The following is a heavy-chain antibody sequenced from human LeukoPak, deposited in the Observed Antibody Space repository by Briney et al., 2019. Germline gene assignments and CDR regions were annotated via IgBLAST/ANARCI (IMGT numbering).Heavy chain of an antibody. CDR2: IYYSGST. Sequence: SETLSLTCTVSGGSISSSSYYWGWIRQPPGKGLEWIGSIYYSGSTYYNPSLKSRVTISVDTSKNQFSLKLSSVTAADTAVYYCAREEVSSGWYLGYYFDYWGQGTLVTVSS. CDR1: GGSISSSSYY. D-gene: IGHD6-19*01. J-gene: IGHJ4*02. V-gene: IGHV4-39*07. CDR3: AREEVSSGWYLGYYFDY.